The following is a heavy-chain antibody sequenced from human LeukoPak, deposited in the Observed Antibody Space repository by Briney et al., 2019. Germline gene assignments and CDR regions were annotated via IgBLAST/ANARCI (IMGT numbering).Heavy chain of an antibody. CDR3: ARSPYSGYEDN. V-gene: IGHV3-69-1*01. CDR2: MTSSNTI. J-gene: IGHJ4*02. CDR1: GFTFSSYS. Sequence: GGSLRLSCAASGFTFSSYSMNWVRQAPGKGLEWVATMTSSNTIYYADSVKGRFTISRDNAENSVYLQMNSLRDEDTAVYYCARSPYSGYEDNWGQGTLVTVSS. D-gene: IGHD5-12*01.